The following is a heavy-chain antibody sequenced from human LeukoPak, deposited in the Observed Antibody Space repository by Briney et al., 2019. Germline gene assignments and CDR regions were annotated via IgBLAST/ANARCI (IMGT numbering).Heavy chain of an antibody. V-gene: IGHV4-59*01. CDR1: GGTISRYY. D-gene: IGHD1-26*01. CDR2: IDYSGST. CDR3: ARDRRRDLLHAFDI. Sequence: PSETLSLTCTVSGGTISRYYWSWIRQPPGKGLEWIAYIDYSGSTNYNPSLKSRLTISPDASKNQFSLKLSSVTAADTAVYYCARDRRRDLLHAFDIWGQGTMVTVSS. J-gene: IGHJ3*02.